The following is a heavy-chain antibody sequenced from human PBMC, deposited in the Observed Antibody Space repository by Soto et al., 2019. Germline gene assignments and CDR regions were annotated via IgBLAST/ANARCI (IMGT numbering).Heavy chain of an antibody. V-gene: IGHV3-23*01. Sequence: PGGSLRLSCAASGFTFTNYAMTWVRLAPGRRLEWVSTISSRGDSTYYADSVKGRLTISRDNSKNTLFLQMNSLRAEDTAIYYCAKDGRVCCSYFGCRGQGTLVTVSS. CDR2: ISSRGDST. CDR3: AKDGRVCCSYFGC. D-gene: IGHD3-10*02. CDR1: GFTFTNYA. J-gene: IGHJ4*02.